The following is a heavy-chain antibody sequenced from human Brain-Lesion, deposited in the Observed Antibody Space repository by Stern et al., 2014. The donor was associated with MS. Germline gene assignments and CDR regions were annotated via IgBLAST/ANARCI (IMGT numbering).Heavy chain of an antibody. CDR2: VSYDGGSK. D-gene: IGHD3-10*01. Sequence: QLVQSGGAVVQPRRSLRLSCAASGLTFSSHGMHWVRLAPGKGLEWVAGVSYDGGSKNYADSVKGRFTISRDNSKNTLYLQMNSLRAEDTAVYYCATDRGLVWFGGLLYWGQGTQVTVST. CDR1: GLTFSSHG. J-gene: IGHJ4*02. V-gene: IGHV3-30*03. CDR3: ATDRGLVWFGGLLY.